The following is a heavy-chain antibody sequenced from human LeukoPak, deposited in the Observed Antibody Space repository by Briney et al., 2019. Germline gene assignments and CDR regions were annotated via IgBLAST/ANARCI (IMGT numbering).Heavy chain of an antibody. CDR1: GFTFSSYA. Sequence: PGGSLRLSCAASGFTFSSYAMHWVGQAPGKGLEWVAVISYDGSNKYYADSVKGRFTISRDNSKNTLYLQMNSLRAEDTAVYYCARDAGLAYFDYWGQGTLVTVSS. D-gene: IGHD6-19*01. CDR2: ISYDGSNK. CDR3: ARDAGLAYFDY. J-gene: IGHJ4*02. V-gene: IGHV3-30-3*01.